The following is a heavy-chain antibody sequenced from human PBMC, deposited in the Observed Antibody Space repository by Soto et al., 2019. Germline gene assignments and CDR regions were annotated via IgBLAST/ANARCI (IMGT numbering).Heavy chain of an antibody. V-gene: IGHV2-5*02. CDR1: GFSLSTSGLG. CDR3: AHLTTIFGVVILFDY. D-gene: IGHD3-3*01. Sequence: QITLKESGPTLVKPTQNLTLTCTFSGFSLSTSGLGVGWIRQPPGKPLEWLALIYWDDDKRYTPSLKSRLTIPEDTSKTQVVITMTHMDPVDTGTYYCAHLTTIFGVVILFDYWGQGNLVTVSS. CDR2: IYWDDDK. J-gene: IGHJ4*02.